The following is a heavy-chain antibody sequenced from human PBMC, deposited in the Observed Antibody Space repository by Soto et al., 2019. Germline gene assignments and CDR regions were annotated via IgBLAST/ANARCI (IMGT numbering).Heavy chain of an antibody. CDR3: ASAGSGSYYKDFDY. Sequence: GGSLRLSCAASGLSVGGNYMSWVRQAPGKGLEWVSVIYIGGSTYYADSVKGRFTISRGNFKNTLYLQMNSLRAENTALYYCASAGSGSYYKDFDYWGQGTLVTVSS. CDR1: GLSVGGNY. J-gene: IGHJ4*02. D-gene: IGHD3-10*01. CDR2: IYIGGST. V-gene: IGHV3-53*01.